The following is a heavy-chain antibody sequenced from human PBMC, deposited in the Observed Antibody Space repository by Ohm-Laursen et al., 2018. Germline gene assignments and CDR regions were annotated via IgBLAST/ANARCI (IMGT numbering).Heavy chain of an antibody. J-gene: IGHJ4*02. Sequence: SLRLSCTASGFIFSNYYISWVRQAPGKGLEWVANISEDGSLIYYLDSVKGRFTISRDNAKNSLYLQMNSLRGDDTAVYYCVNTVRSQAWDYWGQGTLVTVSS. V-gene: IGHV3-7*01. D-gene: IGHD2/OR15-2a*01. CDR3: VNTVRSQAWDY. CDR2: ISEDGSLI. CDR1: GFIFSNYY.